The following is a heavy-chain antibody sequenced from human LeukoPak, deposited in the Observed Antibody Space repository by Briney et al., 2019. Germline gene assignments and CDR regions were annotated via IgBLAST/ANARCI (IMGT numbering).Heavy chain of an antibody. D-gene: IGHD6-25*01. Sequence: GGSLRLSCAASGFTFSSYSMNWVRQAPGKGLEWVSSISSSSSYIYYADSVKGRFTVSRDNPKNTLYLQMSSLRAEDTAVYYCAKARARSSGKDHFDYWGQGTLVTVSS. CDR2: ISSSSSYI. J-gene: IGHJ4*02. CDR1: GFTFSSYS. CDR3: AKARARSSGKDHFDY. V-gene: IGHV3-21*01.